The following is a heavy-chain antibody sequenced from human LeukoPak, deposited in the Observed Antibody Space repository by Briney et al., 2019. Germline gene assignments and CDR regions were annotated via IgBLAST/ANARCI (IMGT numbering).Heavy chain of an antibody. Sequence: GASVKVSCKASGYTFTSYGISWVRQAPGQGLEWMGWISAYNGNTNYAQKLQGRVTMTTDTSTSTAYMELRSLRSDDTAVYYCARGYCSGGSCQKFDYWGQGTLVTVSS. V-gene: IGHV1-18*01. D-gene: IGHD2-15*01. CDR3: ARGYCSGGSCQKFDY. CDR2: ISAYNGNT. J-gene: IGHJ4*02. CDR1: GYTFTSYG.